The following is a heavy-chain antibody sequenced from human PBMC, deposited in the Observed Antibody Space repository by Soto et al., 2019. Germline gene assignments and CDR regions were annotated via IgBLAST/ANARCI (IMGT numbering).Heavy chain of an antibody. D-gene: IGHD3-22*01. Sequence: ASVKVSCKTSGYTFSSNGISWVRQAPGQGLEWMGWISTFNGNAHYSQKFQDRVTMTTDTSTNTVYMEVTSLRSDDTAMYYCVRQSGYSSGWSDHWSQGTLVTVSS. CDR2: ISTFNGNA. CDR1: GYTFSSNG. CDR3: VRQSGYSSGWSDH. J-gene: IGHJ5*02. V-gene: IGHV1-18*04.